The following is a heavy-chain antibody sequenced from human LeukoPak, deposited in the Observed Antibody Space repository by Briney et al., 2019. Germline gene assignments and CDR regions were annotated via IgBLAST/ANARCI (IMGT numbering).Heavy chain of an antibody. CDR3: AKSGRYSSGWYSY. J-gene: IGHJ4*02. CDR1: GFTVSSNY. CDR2: ISGSGGST. V-gene: IGHV3-23*01. D-gene: IGHD6-19*01. Sequence: PGGSLRLSCAASGFTVSSNYMSWVRQAPGKGLEWVSAISGSGGSTYYADSVKGRFTISRDNSKNTLYLQMNSLRAEDTAVYYCAKSGRYSSGWYSYWGQGTLVTVSS.